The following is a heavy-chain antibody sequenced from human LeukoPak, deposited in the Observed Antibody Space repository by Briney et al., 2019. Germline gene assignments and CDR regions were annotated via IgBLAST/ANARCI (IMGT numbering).Heavy chain of an antibody. V-gene: IGHV3-23*01. J-gene: IGHJ4*02. D-gene: IGHD2-2*01. CDR2: ISGSGGST. Sequence: GGSLRLSCAASGFTFSSYAMSWVRQAPGKGLEGVSAISGSGGSTYYAASVKGRFTISRDNTKNTLYLQMISLRAEDTAVYYCASYCSTTSCYAVDYWGQGTLVTVSS. CDR1: GFTFSSYA. CDR3: ASYCSTTSCYAVDY.